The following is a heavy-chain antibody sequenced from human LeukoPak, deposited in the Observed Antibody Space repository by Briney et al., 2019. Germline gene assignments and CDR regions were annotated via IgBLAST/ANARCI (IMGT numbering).Heavy chain of an antibody. Sequence: GGSLRLSCAASGFTFSNYWMSWVRQAPGKGLVWVSRISSDGNRTTYADSVKGRFTISRDNARNTLYLQMNSLRAEDAAVYYRASEHCNSPNCYRDWFDPWGQGTVVTVSS. CDR2: ISSDGNRT. D-gene: IGHD2-2*01. CDR1: GFTFSNYW. CDR3: ASEHCNSPNCYRDWFDP. V-gene: IGHV3-74*01. J-gene: IGHJ5*02.